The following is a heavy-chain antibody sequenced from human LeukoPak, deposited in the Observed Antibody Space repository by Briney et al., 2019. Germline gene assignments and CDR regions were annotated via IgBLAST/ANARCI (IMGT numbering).Heavy chain of an antibody. Sequence: GGSLRLSCAASGFTFSSYGMHWVRQAPGKGLEWVAFIRYDGSNKYYADSVKGRFTISRDNSKNTLYLQMNSLRAEDTAVYYCAKGGEQWLAQSSFWGQGTLVTVSS. V-gene: IGHV3-30*02. J-gene: IGHJ4*02. CDR2: IRYDGSNK. D-gene: IGHD6-19*01. CDR1: GFTFSSYG. CDR3: AKGGEQWLAQSSF.